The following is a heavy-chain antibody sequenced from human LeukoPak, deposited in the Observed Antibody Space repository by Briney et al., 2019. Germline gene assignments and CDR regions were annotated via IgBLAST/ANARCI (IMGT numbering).Heavy chain of an antibody. CDR3: ARRRDFMGGGY. Sequence: ASVKVSCKASGYTFISYGITWVRQAPGQGLEWMGWISAYNGNTNYAQKFQGRVTMTIDTSTNTAYMELRSLISDDTAVYYCARRRDFMGGGYWGQGTLVTVSS. CDR2: ISAYNGNT. J-gene: IGHJ4*02. CDR1: GYTFISYG. D-gene: IGHD3-3*01. V-gene: IGHV1-18*01.